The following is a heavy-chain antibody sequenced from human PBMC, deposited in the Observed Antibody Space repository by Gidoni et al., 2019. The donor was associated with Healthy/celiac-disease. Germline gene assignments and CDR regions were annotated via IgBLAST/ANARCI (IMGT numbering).Heavy chain of an antibody. CDR2: ISYDGSNK. J-gene: IGHJ4*02. CDR3: AKDVRFRELTLFDY. V-gene: IGHV3-30*18. D-gene: IGHD3-10*01. Sequence: QVQLVESGGGVVQPGRSLRLSCAASGFTFSSYGMHWVRQAPGKGLEWVAVISYDGSNKYYADSVKGRFTISRDNSKNTLYLQMNSLRAEDTAVYYCAKDVRFRELTLFDYWGQGTLVTVSS. CDR1: GFTFSSYG.